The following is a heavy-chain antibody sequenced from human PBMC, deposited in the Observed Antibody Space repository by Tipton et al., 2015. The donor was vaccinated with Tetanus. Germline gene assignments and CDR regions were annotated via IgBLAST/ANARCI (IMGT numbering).Heavy chain of an antibody. V-gene: IGHV4-39*01. CDR1: DESISSSSYY. J-gene: IGHJ4*02. CDR2: ISNSGTS. D-gene: IGHD3-10*01. CDR3: ARHPPPYYYGSGSYLDY. Sequence: LRLSCTVSDESISSSSYYWGWIRHHPGRGLEWIASISNSGTSYNNPSFRSRVTISVDTSKNQFSLRLSSVTAADTAVYFCARHPPPYYYGSGSYLDYWGQGTPVTVSS.